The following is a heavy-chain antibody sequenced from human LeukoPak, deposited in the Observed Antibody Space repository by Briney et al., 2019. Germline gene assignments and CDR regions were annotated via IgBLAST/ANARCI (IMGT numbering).Heavy chain of an antibody. CDR3: ARSRDGYHPLDY. D-gene: IGHD5-24*01. V-gene: IGHV4-34*01. J-gene: IGHJ4*02. Sequence: SETLSLTCAVYGGSFSGYYWSWIRQHPGKGLEWIGEINHSGNTNYNPSLKSRATISVDTSKNQFSLKLSSVTATDTALYYCARSRDGYHPLDYWGQGTLVTVSS. CDR2: INHSGNT. CDR1: GGSFSGYY.